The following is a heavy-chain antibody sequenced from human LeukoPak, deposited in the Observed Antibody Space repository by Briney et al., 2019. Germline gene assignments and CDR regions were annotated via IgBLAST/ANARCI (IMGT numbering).Heavy chain of an antibody. J-gene: IGHJ4*02. D-gene: IGHD3-22*01. V-gene: IGHV3-23*01. CDR2: ISATDGST. CDR3: TRDLTGHYSIDY. CDR1: GFTFSSYA. Sequence: GGSLRLSCAASGFTFSSYAMSWVRQAPGKGLEWVSSISATDGSTYYADSVKGRSTISRDNPKNTLYLQVNSLRPDDTAVYYCTRDLTGHYSIDYWGQGTLVTVSS.